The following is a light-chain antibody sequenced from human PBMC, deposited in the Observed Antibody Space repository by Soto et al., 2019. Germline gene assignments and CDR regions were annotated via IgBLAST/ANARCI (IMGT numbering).Light chain of an antibody. Sequence: QSVLTQPPSASGTPGQRVTISFSGSSSNIGINTVNWYQQLPGTAPKLLIYGTNQRPSGVPDRFSGSKSGTSGSLAISGLQSEDEADYYCAAWDDGLNGWVFGGGTK. J-gene: IGLJ3*02. CDR1: SSNIGINT. V-gene: IGLV1-44*01. CDR3: AAWDDGLNGWV. CDR2: GTN.